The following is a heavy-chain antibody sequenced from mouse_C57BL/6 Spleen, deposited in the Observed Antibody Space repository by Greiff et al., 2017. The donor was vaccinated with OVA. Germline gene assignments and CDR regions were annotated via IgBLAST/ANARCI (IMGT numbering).Heavy chain of an antibody. V-gene: IGHV1-19*01. CDR1: GYTFTDYY. D-gene: IGHD1-1*01. CDR2: INPYNGGT. CDR3: ARGDLLRGGWFAY. J-gene: IGHJ3*01. Sequence: VQLQQSGPVLVKPGASVKMSCKASGYTFTDYYMNWVKQSHGKSLEWIGVINPYNGGTSYNQKFKGKATLTVDKSSSTAYMELNSLTSEDSAVYYCARGDLLRGGWFAYWGQGTLVTVSA.